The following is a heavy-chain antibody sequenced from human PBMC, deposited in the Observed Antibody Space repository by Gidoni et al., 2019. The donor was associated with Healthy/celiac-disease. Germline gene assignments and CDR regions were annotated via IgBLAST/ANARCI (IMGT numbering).Heavy chain of an antibody. CDR2: ISWNSGSI. J-gene: IGHJ4*02. Sequence: EVQLVESGGGLVQPGRSPRLSCAASGFTFDDYTMHWVRQAPGKGLEWVSGISWNSGSIGYADSVKGRFTISRDNAKNSLYLQMNSLRAEDTALYYCAKGSHVLLWFGVDYWGQGTLVTVSS. CDR3: AKGSHVLLWFGVDY. V-gene: IGHV3-9*01. D-gene: IGHD3-10*01. CDR1: GFTFDDYT.